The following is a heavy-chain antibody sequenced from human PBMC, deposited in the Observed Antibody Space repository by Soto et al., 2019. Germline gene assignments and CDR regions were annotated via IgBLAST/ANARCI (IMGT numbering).Heavy chain of an antibody. D-gene: IGHD2-15*01. CDR1: SDSISSYY. V-gene: IGHV4-59*08. J-gene: IGHJ4*02. Sequence: QVQLQESGPGLVSPSETLSLTCTVSSDSISSYYWIWIRQSPGKGLEWIRYTDYSGNTNYTPSLKSRVTISGDTSKDQFSLRLSSVTAADTAVYYCARAVGDPIYSLDYWGQGALVTVSS. CDR2: TDYSGNT. CDR3: ARAVGDPIYSLDY.